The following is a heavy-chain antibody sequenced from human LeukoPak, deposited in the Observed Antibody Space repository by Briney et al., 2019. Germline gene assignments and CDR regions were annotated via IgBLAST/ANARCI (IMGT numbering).Heavy chain of an antibody. CDR2: IYTSGSI. CDR3: ARDLGYYYDSSAYYNL. V-gene: IGHV4-4*07. Sequence: SETLSLTCTVSGGSISSYYWSWIRQPAGEGLEWIGRIYTSGSIDYNPSLKSRVTMSVDTSKNQLSLKLSSVTAADTAVYYCARDLGYYYDSSAYYNLWGQGTLVTVSS. CDR1: GGSISSYY. D-gene: IGHD3-22*01. J-gene: IGHJ4*02.